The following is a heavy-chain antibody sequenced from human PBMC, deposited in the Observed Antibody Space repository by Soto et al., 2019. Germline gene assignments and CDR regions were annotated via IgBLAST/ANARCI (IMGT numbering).Heavy chain of an antibody. J-gene: IGHJ4*02. V-gene: IGHV4-34*01. CDR3: ARGMLRFDY. CDR2: INHSGST. Sequence: QVQLQQWGAGLLKPSETLSLTCAVYGGSFSGYYWSWIRQPPGKGLEWIGEINHSGSTNYNPSLKCRVTISVDTSKHQFSLKLSSVTAADTAVYSCARGMLRFDYWGQGTLVTVSS. D-gene: IGHD2-15*01. CDR1: GGSFSGYY.